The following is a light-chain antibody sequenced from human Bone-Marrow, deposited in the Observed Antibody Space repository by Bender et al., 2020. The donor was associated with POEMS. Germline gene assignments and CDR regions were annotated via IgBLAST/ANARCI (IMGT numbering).Light chain of an antibody. J-gene: IGLJ3*02. CDR2: EVT. CDR1: NNDVGAYNW. V-gene: IGLV2-23*02. Sequence: QSDLTQPASVSGSPGQSITISCTGTNNDVGAYNWVSWYQQFPGKAPKVILFEVTQRPSGVSDRFSGSKSGNTASLTISGLQARDEADYYCSSYTGGRTLGVFGAGTKLTVL. CDR3: SSYTGGRTLGV.